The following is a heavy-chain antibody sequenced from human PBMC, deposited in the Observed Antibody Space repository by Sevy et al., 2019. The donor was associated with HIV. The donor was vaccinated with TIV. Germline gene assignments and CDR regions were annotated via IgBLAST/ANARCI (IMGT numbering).Heavy chain of an antibody. V-gene: IGHV3-48*03. CDR3: ARDGQGITVAGTAIDY. CDR2: ITLSGSST. Sequence: GGSLRLSCTASGFTFSNYEMNWVRQAPGKGLEWVSYITLSGSSTYYADSVKGRITLSRDNAKNSLYLQMNSLRAEDTAVYYCARDGQGITVAGTAIDYWGQGTLVTVSS. D-gene: IGHD6-19*01. CDR1: GFTFSNYE. J-gene: IGHJ4*02.